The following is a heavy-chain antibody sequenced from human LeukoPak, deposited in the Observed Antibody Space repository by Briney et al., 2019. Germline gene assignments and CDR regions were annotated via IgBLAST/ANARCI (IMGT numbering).Heavy chain of an antibody. CDR2: ISSSSAYI. J-gene: IGHJ4*02. CDR1: GFTFSSYS. V-gene: IGHV3-21*04. Sequence: PGGSLRLSCAASGFTFSSYSMNWVRQAPGKGLDRVSFISSSSAYIYYADSVKGRFTISRDNSKSTLYLQMNSLRAEDTALYFCARGAYCGGDCYTYFDYWGQGALVTVSS. D-gene: IGHD2-21*02. CDR3: ARGAYCGGDCYTYFDY.